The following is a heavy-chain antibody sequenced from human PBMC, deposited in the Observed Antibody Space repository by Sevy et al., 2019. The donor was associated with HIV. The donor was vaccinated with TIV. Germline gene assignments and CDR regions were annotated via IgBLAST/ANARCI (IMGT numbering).Heavy chain of an antibody. J-gene: IGHJ3*02. CDR1: GFTFSDYY. Sequence: GGSLRLSCAASGFTFSDYYMSWIRQAPGKGLEWVSYISSSGSTIYYTDSVKGRLTISRDNAKNSLYLQMNSLRAEDTAVYYCAASGSYSGLAFDIWGQGTMVTVSS. D-gene: IGHD1-26*01. V-gene: IGHV3-11*01. CDR3: AASGSYSGLAFDI. CDR2: ISSSGSTI.